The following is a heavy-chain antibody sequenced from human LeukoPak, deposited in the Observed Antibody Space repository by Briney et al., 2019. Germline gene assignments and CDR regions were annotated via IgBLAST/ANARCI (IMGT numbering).Heavy chain of an antibody. J-gene: IGHJ6*03. D-gene: IGHD3-10*01. CDR1: GYALTRYD. V-gene: IGHV1-46*01. CDR2: INPSGGTT. Sequence: APVKISCKASGYALTRYDMHWVRQAPGQGLEWMGIINPSGGTTTYAQKIKGRITMTRDTFTGTVYMEVNSLRSEDTAVYYCARVGVVGYFYYMDVWGKGTTVTVSS. CDR3: ARVGVVGYFYYMDV.